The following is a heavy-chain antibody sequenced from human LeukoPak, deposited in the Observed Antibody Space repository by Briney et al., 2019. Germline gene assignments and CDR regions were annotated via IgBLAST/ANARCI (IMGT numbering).Heavy chain of an antibody. CDR3: ARAYYYGSGSYYPRKGYYYYMDV. Sequence: ASVKVSCKASGYTFTGYYMHWVRQAPGQGLEWMGWINPNSGGTNYAQKCQGRVTMTRDTSISTAYMELSRLRSDDTAVYYCARAYYYGSGSYYPRKGYYYYMDVWGKGTTVTVSS. V-gene: IGHV1-2*02. J-gene: IGHJ6*03. CDR1: GYTFTGYY. D-gene: IGHD3-10*01. CDR2: INPNSGGT.